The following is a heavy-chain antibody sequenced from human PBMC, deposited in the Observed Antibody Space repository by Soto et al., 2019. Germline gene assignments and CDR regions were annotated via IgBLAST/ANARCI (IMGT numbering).Heavy chain of an antibody. CDR2: ISGSGGST. CDR1: GFTFIIYA. CDR3: AKDRGRVYSITPYYFDY. Sequence: PGGSLILSCSASGFTFIIYAMSWVRQAPGKGLEWVSAISGSGGSTYYADSVKGRFTISRDNSKNTLYLQMNSLRAEDTAVYYCAKDRGRVYSITPYYFDYWGQGNLVTVSS. V-gene: IGHV3-23*01. D-gene: IGHD5-18*01. J-gene: IGHJ4*02.